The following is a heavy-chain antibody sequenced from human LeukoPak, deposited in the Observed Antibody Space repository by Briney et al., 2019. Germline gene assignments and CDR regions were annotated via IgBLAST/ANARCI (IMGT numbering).Heavy chain of an antibody. Sequence: GGSLRLSCTASGFTFGDYAMSWFRQAPGKGLEWVGFIRSKAYGGTTEYAASVKGRFTISRDDSKSIAYLQMNSLKTEDTAVHYRTRVLMVYALYGWFDPWGQGTLVTVSS. J-gene: IGHJ5*02. V-gene: IGHV3-49*03. CDR1: GFTFGDYA. CDR3: TRVLMVYALYGWFDP. CDR2: IRSKAYGGTT. D-gene: IGHD2-8*01.